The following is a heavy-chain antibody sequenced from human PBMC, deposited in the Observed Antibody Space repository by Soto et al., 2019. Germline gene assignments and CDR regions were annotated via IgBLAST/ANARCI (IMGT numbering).Heavy chain of an antibody. CDR2: ISGSGGNT. V-gene: IGHV3-23*01. J-gene: IGHJ4*02. Sequence: EAQLLESGGGLVQPGGSLRVSCAASGFSFDTYAMSWVRQAPGKGLEWVSTISGSGGNTYYADSVNGRFTISRDNSKNILYLQMTSLRAEDTALYYCAKLGMTTINRDYWGQGTQVTVSS. CDR1: GFSFDTYA. CDR3: AKLGMTTINRDY. D-gene: IGHD5-12*01.